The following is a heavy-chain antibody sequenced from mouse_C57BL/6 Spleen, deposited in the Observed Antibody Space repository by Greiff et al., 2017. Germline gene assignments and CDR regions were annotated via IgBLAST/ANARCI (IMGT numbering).Heavy chain of an antibody. J-gene: IGHJ3*01. CDR2: IYPGSGNT. Sequence: VQGVESGAELVRPGASVKLSCKASGYTFTDYYINWVKQRPGQGLEWIARIYPGSGNTYYNEKFKGKATLTAEKSSSTAYMQLSSLTSEDSAVYFCARRGWDEAWFAYWGQGTLVTVSA. D-gene: IGHD4-1*01. V-gene: IGHV1-76*01. CDR1: GYTFTDYY. CDR3: ARRGWDEAWFAY.